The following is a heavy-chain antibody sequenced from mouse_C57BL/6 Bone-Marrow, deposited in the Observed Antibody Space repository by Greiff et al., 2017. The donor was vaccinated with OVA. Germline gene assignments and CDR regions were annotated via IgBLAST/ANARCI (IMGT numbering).Heavy chain of an antibody. D-gene: IGHD1-1*02. CDR1: GYTFTSYW. CDR2: INPSNGGT. J-gene: IGHJ3*01. Sequence: QVQLQQPGTELVKPGASVKLSCKASGYTFTSYWMHWVKQRPGQGLEWIGNINPSNGGTNYNEKFKSKATLTVDKSSSTAYVQLSRLTFEESAVYECSRGLWDRWFAYWGQGTLVTVSA. CDR3: SRGLWDRWFAY. V-gene: IGHV1-53*01.